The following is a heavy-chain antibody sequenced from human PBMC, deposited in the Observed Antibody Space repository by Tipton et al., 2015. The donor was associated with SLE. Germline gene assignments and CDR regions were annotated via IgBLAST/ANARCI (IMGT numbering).Heavy chain of an antibody. J-gene: IGHJ3*02. CDR1: GYSINSGYY. CDR3: ARDQWEVDAFDI. CDR2: IYYSGST. Sequence: TLSLTCAVSGYSINSGYYWSWIRQPPGKGLEWIGYIYYSGSTNYNPSLKSRVTISVDTSKNQFSLKLSSVTAADTAVYYCARDQWEVDAFDIWGQGTMVTVSS. V-gene: IGHV4-61*01. D-gene: IGHD1-26*01.